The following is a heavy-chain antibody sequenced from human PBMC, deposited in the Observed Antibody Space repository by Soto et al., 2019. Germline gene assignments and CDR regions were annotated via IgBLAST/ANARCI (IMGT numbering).Heavy chain of an antibody. J-gene: IGHJ4*02. CDR3: AKHLEHGWQPVPSANVDY. V-gene: IGHV3-23*01. D-gene: IGHD2-15*01. CDR2: ITGSGGST. CDR1: GFTFRTYA. Sequence: DVQLLESGGGLVQPGGSLRLSCAVSGFTFRTYAMSWVRQAPGKGLEWVTGITGSGGSTYYADSVKGRFTISRDNSKNTLFLQMESLRAEDTATYYCAKHLEHGWQPVPSANVDYWGQGTRVTVSS.